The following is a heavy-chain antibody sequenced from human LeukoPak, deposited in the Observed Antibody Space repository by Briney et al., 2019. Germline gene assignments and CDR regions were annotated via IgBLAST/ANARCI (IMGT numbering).Heavy chain of an antibody. D-gene: IGHD2-2*01. J-gene: IGHJ6*02. CDR3: ARGYCSSTSCPNGMDV. Sequence: GGSLRLSCAASGFTFSSYSMNWVRQAPGKGLEWVSSISSSSSYIYCADSVKGRFTISRDNAKNSLYLQMNSLRAEDTAVYYCARGYCSSTSCPNGMDVWGQGTTVTVSS. CDR2: ISSSSSYI. CDR1: GFTFSSYS. V-gene: IGHV3-21*01.